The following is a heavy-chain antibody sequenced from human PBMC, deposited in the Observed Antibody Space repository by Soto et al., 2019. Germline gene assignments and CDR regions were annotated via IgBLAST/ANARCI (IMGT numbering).Heavy chain of an antibody. D-gene: IGHD2-21*02. V-gene: IGHV4-4*02. J-gene: IGHJ5*02. Sequence: QVQLQESGPRLVKPSESLSLTCGVSGGTVASSHWWSWVRQSPGRGLEWTGNVYHTGDTNFNPSLQSRVTFSVDKSNNQFSLRLTSVTAADTAAYFCAREIVTAGGNNYFDPWGPGTLVTVSS. CDR1: GGTVASSHW. CDR2: VYHTGDT. CDR3: AREIVTAGGNNYFDP.